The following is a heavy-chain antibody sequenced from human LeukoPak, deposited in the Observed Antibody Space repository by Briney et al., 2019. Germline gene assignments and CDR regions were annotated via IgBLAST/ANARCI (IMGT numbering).Heavy chain of an antibody. J-gene: IGHJ6*02. CDR1: GYTFTSYG. CDR2: ISAYNGNA. Sequence: ASVKVSCKASGYTFTSYGISWVRQAPGQGLEWMGWISAYNGNANYAQKLQGRVTMTTDTSTSTAYMELRSLRSDDTAVYYCARGDFWSGPEDYYGMDVWGQGTTVTVSS. V-gene: IGHV1-18*01. D-gene: IGHD3-3*01. CDR3: ARGDFWSGPEDYYGMDV.